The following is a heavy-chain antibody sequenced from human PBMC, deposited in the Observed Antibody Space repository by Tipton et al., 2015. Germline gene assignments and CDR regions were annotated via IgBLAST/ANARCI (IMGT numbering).Heavy chain of an antibody. V-gene: IGHV4-59*01. CDR1: GGSITSYY. J-gene: IGHJ4*02. Sequence: TLSLTCNVSGGSITSYYRSWTRQPPGKGLEWIGYIYYSGSTEYSPSLKSRVTISVDTSKTQFSLKMSSVTASDTAVYYCARARGRHGGLFDSWGQGILVTVSS. CDR2: IYYSGST. CDR3: ARARGRHGGLFDS. D-gene: IGHD4-23*01.